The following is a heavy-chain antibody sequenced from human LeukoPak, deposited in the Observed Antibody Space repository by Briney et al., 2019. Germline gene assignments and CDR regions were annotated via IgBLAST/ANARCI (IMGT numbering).Heavy chain of an antibody. CDR3: IRDFRSADL. V-gene: IGHV3-74*01. Sequence: GGSLRLSCVASGFTFSNYWMHWVRQPPGKGLVWASRIYVDGRTTNYADSVKGRFTISRDNAKNTVYLEMNSLSVEDTATYYCIRDFRSADLWGQGTLVTVTS. J-gene: IGHJ5*02. CDR1: GFTFSNYW. CDR2: IYVDGRTT.